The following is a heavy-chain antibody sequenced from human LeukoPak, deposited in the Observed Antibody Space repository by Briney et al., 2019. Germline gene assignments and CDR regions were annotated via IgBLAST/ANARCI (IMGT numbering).Heavy chain of an antibody. D-gene: IGHD3-22*01. Sequence: AAVKVSCKASGYTFTSYYMHWVRQAPGQGLEWMGIINPSGGSTSYAQKFQGRVTMTRDMSTSTVYMELSSLISEDTAVYYCAREYYYDSSGSDAFDIWGQGTMVTVSS. CDR3: AREYYYDSSGSDAFDI. J-gene: IGHJ3*02. CDR1: GYTFTSYY. CDR2: INPSGGST. V-gene: IGHV1-46*01.